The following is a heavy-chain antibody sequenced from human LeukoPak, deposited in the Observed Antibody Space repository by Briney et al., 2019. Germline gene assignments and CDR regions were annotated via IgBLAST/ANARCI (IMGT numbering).Heavy chain of an antibody. CDR1: GGTFSSYA. Sequence: ASVKVSCKASGGTFSSYAISWVRQAPGQELEWMGGIIPIFGTADYAQKFQGRVTITADESTSTAYMELSSLRSEDTAVYYCARGDPYYYDSSGYYWFDPWGQGTLVTVSS. CDR3: ARGDPYYYDSSGYYWFDP. V-gene: IGHV1-69*13. CDR2: IIPIFGTA. J-gene: IGHJ5*02. D-gene: IGHD3-22*01.